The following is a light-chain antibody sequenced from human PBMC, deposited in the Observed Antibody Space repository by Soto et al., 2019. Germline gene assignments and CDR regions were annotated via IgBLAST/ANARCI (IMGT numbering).Light chain of an antibody. CDR2: GAS. J-gene: IGKJ1*01. CDR3: QQYGSSPQT. Sequence: EIVLTQSPVTLSFSPGERATLSCRASQSVSSSYLAWYQQKPGQAPRLLIYGASSRATGIPDRFSGSGSGTDFTLTISRLEPEDFAVYYCQQYGSSPQTFGQGTKVDIK. CDR1: QSVSSSY. V-gene: IGKV3-20*01.